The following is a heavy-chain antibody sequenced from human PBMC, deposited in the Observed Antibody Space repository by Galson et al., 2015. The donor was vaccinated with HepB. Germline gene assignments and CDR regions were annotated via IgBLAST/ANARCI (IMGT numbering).Heavy chain of an antibody. CDR3: ASLGLHLFDP. D-gene: IGHD7-27*01. CDR1: GGSISSSSYY. J-gene: IGHJ5*02. CDR2: IYYSGST. Sequence: SETLSLTCTVSGGSISSSSYYWGWIRQPPGKGLEWIGSIYYSGSTYYNPSLKSRVTISVDKSKNQFSLKLSSVTAADTAVYYCASLGLHLFDPWGQGTLVTVSS. V-gene: IGHV4-39*07.